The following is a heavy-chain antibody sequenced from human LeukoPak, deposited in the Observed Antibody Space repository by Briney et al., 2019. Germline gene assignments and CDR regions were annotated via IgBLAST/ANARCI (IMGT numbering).Heavy chain of an antibody. D-gene: IGHD2-15*01. CDR1: GGSISSYY. CDR2: IYYSGST. CDR3: ARTHVVTATVDL. J-gene: IGHJ5*02. Sequence: PSETLSLTCTVSGGSISSYYWSWIRQPPGKGLKWIGNIYYSGSTYYNPSLKSRVTISVDTSRNQFSLRLSSVTAADTAVYFCARTHVVTATVDLWGQGTLVTVSS. V-gene: IGHV4-59*12.